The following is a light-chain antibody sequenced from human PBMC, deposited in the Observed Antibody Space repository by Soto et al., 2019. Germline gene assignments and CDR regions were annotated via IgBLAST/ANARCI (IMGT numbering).Light chain of an antibody. Sequence: DIQMTQSPSSLSASVGDRVTITCQASQDISNYLNWYQQKPGKAPKLLIYDSSNYEAGVPYRFSGSGSWTNFTFTIISLQPEDIGTYYCQQYDNLPLTFGGGTKVEIK. V-gene: IGKV1-33*01. CDR2: DSS. J-gene: IGKJ4*01. CDR1: QDISNY. CDR3: QQYDNLPLT.